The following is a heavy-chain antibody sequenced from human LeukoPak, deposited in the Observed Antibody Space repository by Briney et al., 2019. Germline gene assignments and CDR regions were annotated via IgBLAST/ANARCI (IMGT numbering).Heavy chain of an antibody. CDR3: AGGTGFIIKD. J-gene: IGHJ4*02. Sequence: PGGSLRLSCAASGFTFSLYWMSWVRRAAGKGLEWVANIKQDGSEKNYVDSVKGRFTISRDNAKNSLYLQMNNLRVEDTAMYYCAGGTGFIIKDWGQGTLVTVSS. V-gene: IGHV3-7*03. CDR2: IKQDGSEK. D-gene: IGHD3-9*01. CDR1: GFTFSLYW.